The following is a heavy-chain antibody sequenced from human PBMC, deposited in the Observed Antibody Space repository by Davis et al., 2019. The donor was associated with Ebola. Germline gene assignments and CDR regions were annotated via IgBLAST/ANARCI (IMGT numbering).Heavy chain of an antibody. J-gene: IGHJ4*02. CDR2: IGSTGQST. Sequence: GESLKISCAASGFSFTTYDMSWVRQAPGKGVEWVSAIGSTGQSTHYADSVRGRFTISRDYAKSTLYLQMHSLTAEDTAVYYCVITTYGAPEYWGQGTLVTVSS. V-gene: IGHV3-23*01. CDR1: GFSFTTYD. D-gene: IGHD4-11*01. CDR3: VITTYGAPEY.